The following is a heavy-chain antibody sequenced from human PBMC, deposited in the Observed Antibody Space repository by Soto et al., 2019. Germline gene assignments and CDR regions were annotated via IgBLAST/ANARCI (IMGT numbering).Heavy chain of an antibody. D-gene: IGHD3-22*01. V-gene: IGHV3-74*01. Sequence: PGGSLRLSCAASGFTFSSYWMHWVRQAPGKGLVWVSRINSDGSSTSYADSVKGRFTISRDNAKNTLYLQMNSLRAEDTAVYYCARDRTYYYDSSGYPVGLFDYWGQGTLVTVSS. J-gene: IGHJ4*02. CDR2: INSDGSST. CDR3: ARDRTYYYDSSGYPVGLFDY. CDR1: GFTFSSYW.